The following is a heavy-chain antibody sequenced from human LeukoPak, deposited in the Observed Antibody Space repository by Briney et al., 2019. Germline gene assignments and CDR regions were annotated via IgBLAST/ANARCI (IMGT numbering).Heavy chain of an antibody. CDR2: ISWNGGST. J-gene: IGHJ4*02. Sequence: GGSLRLSCAASGFTFDDYGMSWVRQAPGKGLEWVSGISWNGGSTGYADSVKGRFTISRDNAKNSLYLQMNSLRAEDTALYYRARDERRYYDILTGYFSSFVIDYWGQGTLVTVSS. CDR3: ARDERRYYDILTGYFSSFVIDY. V-gene: IGHV3-20*04. D-gene: IGHD3-9*01. CDR1: GFTFDDYG.